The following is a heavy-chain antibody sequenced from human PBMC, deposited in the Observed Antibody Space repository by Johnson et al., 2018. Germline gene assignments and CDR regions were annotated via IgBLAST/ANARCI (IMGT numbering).Heavy chain of an antibody. Sequence: VQLVEAGGGLVQPGGSLRLSCASSGFSVSSSYMTWVRQAPGKGLEWVSSVYSGGSTFYSDSVRDRFTISRDKVKNMVYLQMAGLRVEDTAVYFCARGIDHSSSFQHFRHWGQGTLVTVSS. CDR2: VYSGGST. J-gene: IGHJ1*01. V-gene: IGHV3-66*02. CDR3: ARGIDHSSSFQHFRH. D-gene: IGHD6-6*01. CDR1: GFSVSSSY.